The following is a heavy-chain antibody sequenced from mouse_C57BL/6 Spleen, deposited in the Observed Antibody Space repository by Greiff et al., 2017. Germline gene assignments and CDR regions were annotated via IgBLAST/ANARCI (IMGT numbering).Heavy chain of an antibody. CDR2: INPNYGTT. J-gene: IGHJ1*03. V-gene: IGHV1-39*01. CDR1: GYSFTDYN. Sequence: EVQLQQSGPELAKPGASVKISCKASGYSFTDYNMNWVKQSNGKSLEWIGVINPNYGTTSYNQKFKGKATLTVDHSSRQAYMQRSSLTSEEAAVDYCGRGGLRDFDVWGTGTTVTVAS. D-gene: IGHD2-2*01. CDR3: GRGGLRDFDV.